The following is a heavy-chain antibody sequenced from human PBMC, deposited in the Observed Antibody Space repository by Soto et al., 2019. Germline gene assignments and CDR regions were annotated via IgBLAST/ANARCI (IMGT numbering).Heavy chain of an antibody. D-gene: IGHD6-19*01. J-gene: IGHJ4*02. CDR2: ISYDGSNK. CDR3: AKDRAVAGYFDY. CDR1: GFTFSSYG. V-gene: IGHV3-30*18. Sequence: QVQLVESGGGVVQPGRSLRLSCAASGFTFSSYGMHWVRQAPGKGLEWVAVISYDGSNKYYADSVKGRFTISRDNSKNMLYLQMNSLRAEDTAVYYCAKDRAVAGYFDYWGQGTLVTVSS.